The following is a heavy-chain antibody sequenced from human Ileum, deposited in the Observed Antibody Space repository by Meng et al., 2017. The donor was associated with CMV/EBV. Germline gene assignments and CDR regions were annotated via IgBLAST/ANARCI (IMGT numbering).Heavy chain of an antibody. Sequence: GGSLRLSCEVSGFSVSSTYISWVRQAPGKGLEWVSVTYSGGSTYSADALRGRFNSTRDNSRNTVYLQMNSLKPEDTAVYFCATGLEEDTFYTGDYWGQGTLVTVSS. V-gene: IGHV3-53*01. CDR2: TYSGGST. J-gene: IGHJ4*02. CDR1: GFSVSSTY. D-gene: IGHD1-1*01. CDR3: ATGLEEDTFYTGDY.